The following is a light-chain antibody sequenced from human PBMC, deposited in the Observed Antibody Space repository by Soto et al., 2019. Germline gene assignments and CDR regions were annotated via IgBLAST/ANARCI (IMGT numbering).Light chain of an antibody. CDR2: GAS. Sequence: EIGLNKSPSTLSVSARGTVTLSCRASQSIRTNVAWYQQIPGQAPRLLVYGASTRATGVPARFSGSGSGIEFTLTISSLQSEDSAFYYCQQYFNWPLTWTFGPGTKVDIK. CDR3: QQYFNWPLTWT. V-gene: IGKV3-15*01. J-gene: IGKJ3*01. CDR1: QSIRTN.